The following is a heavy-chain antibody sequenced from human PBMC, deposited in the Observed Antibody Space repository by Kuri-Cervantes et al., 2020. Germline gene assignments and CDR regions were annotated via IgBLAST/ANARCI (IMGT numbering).Heavy chain of an antibody. CDR3: ARDHYGDYEWYFDL. CDR2: ISAYNGNT. J-gene: IGHJ2*01. CDR1: GYTFTSYG. V-gene: IGHV1-18*01. Sequence: ASVKVSCKASGYTFTSYGISWVRQAPGQGLEWMGWISAYNGNTNYAQKLQGRVTMTTDTSTSTAYMELSSLRSEDTAVYYCARDHYGDYEWYFDLWGRGTLVTVSS. D-gene: IGHD4-17*01.